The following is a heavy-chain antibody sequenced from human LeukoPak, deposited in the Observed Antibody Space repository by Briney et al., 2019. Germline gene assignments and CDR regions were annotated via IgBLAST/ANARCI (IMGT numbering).Heavy chain of an antibody. CDR2: INPNSGGT. CDR3: ARDGLRIGSYEPFWFDP. D-gene: IGHD1-26*01. Sequence: GASVKVSCKASGYTFTGYYMHWVRQAPGQGLEWMGWINPNSGGTNYAQKFQGRVTMTRDTSISTAYMELSRLRSDDTAVYYCARDGLRIGSYEPFWFDPWGQGTLVTVSS. CDR1: GYTFTGYY. J-gene: IGHJ5*02. V-gene: IGHV1-2*02.